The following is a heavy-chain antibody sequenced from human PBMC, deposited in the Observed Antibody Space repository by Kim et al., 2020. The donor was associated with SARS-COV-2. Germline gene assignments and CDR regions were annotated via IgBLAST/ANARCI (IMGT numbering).Heavy chain of an antibody. CDR2: ISWDGGST. Sequence: GGSLRLSCAASGFTFDDYTMHWVRQAPGKGLEWVSLISWDGGSTYYADSVKGRFTISRDNSKNSLYLQMNSLRTEDTALYYCAKDIHPIARAGNYFDYWGQGTLVTVSS. J-gene: IGHJ4*02. D-gene: IGHD3-16*02. V-gene: IGHV3-43*01. CDR3: AKDIHPIARAGNYFDY. CDR1: GFTFDDYT.